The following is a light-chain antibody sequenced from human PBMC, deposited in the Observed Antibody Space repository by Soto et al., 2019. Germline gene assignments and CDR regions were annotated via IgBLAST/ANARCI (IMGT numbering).Light chain of an antibody. Sequence: DIQMTQSPSTLSASVGDRVTITCRASQGISRWLAWYQQKPGRAPKLLIYEASILESGVPSRFSGSGSGTEFTLTISSLQPSDFATYYCQQSNSKSCTFGQGTRVEIK. CDR1: QGISRW. J-gene: IGKJ1*01. V-gene: IGKV1-5*01. CDR2: EAS. CDR3: QQSNSKSCT.